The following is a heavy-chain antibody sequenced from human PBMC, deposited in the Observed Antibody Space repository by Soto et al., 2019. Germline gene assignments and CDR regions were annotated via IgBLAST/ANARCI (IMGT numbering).Heavy chain of an antibody. CDR2: IDWDDDK. CDR1: GFSLSTSGVG. Sequence: SGPTLVNPTQTLTLTCTFSGFSLSTSGVGVGWIRQPPGKALEWLARIDWDDDKYYSTSLKTRLTISKDTSKNQVVLTMTNMDPVDTATYYCARIRGSSGMDVWGQGTTVTVSS. V-gene: IGHV2-70*11. D-gene: IGHD3-10*01. CDR3: ARIRGSSGMDV. J-gene: IGHJ6*02.